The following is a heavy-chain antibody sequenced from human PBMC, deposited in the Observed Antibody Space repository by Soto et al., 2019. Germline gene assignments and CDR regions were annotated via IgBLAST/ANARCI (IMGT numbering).Heavy chain of an antibody. J-gene: IGHJ4*02. V-gene: IGHV3-9*01. CDR3: AKARVQLTYYYDSSGYYFDY. D-gene: IGHD3-22*01. CDR2: ISWNSGSI. Sequence: GGSLRLSCAASGFTFDDYAMHWVRQAPGKGLEWVSGISWNSGSIGYADSVKGRFTISRDNAKNSLYLQMNSLRAEDTALYYCAKARVQLTYYYDSSGYYFDYWGQGTLVTVSS. CDR1: GFTFDDYA.